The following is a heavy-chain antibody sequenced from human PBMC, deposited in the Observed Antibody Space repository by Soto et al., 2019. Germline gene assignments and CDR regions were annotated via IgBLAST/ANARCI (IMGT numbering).Heavy chain of an antibody. CDR2: INWDGSRK. Sequence: SGGSLRLSCAASGLTFSDSAIHWVRQASGKGLEWVSGINWDGSRKGYADSVKGRFTISRDNAKNFLYLEMNSLRAEDTALYYCKGHYYGMDVWGQGTTVTVSS. CDR1: GLTFSDSA. V-gene: IGHV3-20*04. CDR3: KGHYYGMDV. J-gene: IGHJ6*02.